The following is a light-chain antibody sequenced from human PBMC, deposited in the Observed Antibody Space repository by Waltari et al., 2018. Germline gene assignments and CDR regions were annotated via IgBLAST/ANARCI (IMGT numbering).Light chain of an antibody. V-gene: IGKV3-20*01. CDR1: QSVRSIY. CDR2: GAS. CDR3: QQYDGSTGT. Sequence: EIVLTQSPGTLSLSPGERATLSCRASQSVRSIYFAWYQQKPGQAPRLLISGASSRAPGIPDRFSGSGSGTDFTLTISRLEPEDFAVYYCQQYDGSTGTFGQGTKVEI. J-gene: IGKJ1*01.